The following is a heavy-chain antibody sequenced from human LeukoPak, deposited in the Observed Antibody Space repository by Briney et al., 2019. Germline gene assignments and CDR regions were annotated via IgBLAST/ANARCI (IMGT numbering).Heavy chain of an antibody. V-gene: IGHV3-49*03. J-gene: IGHJ4*02. D-gene: IGHD2/OR15-2a*01. Sequence: GGSLRLSCTASGFTFGDYAMSWIRQAPGKGLEWVGFIRSKAYGETADYAASVKGRFTISRDDSKAIAYLQMNSLKTEDTAVYHCTRDRGAYNLYAYWGQGTLVTVSS. CDR2: IRSKAYGETA. CDR1: GFTFGDYA. CDR3: TRDRGAYNLYAY.